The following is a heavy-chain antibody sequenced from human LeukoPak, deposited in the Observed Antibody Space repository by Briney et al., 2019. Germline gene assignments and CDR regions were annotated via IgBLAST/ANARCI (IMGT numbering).Heavy chain of an antibody. D-gene: IGHD3-22*01. CDR2: INHSGST. V-gene: IGHV4-34*01. CDR1: GGSISSYY. J-gene: IGHJ4*02. CDR3: ASLSHDSSGYHAWDY. Sequence: PSETLSLTCTVSGGSISSYYWSWIRQPPGKGLEWIGEINHSGSTNYNPSLKSRVTISVDTSKNQFSLKLSSVTAADTAVYYCASLSHDSSGYHAWDYWGQGTLVTVSS.